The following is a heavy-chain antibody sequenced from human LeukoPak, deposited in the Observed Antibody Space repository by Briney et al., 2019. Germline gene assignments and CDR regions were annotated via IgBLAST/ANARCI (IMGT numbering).Heavy chain of an antibody. V-gene: IGHV3-9*03. CDR2: ISWNSGNI. CDR1: GFTFDDYA. Sequence: GGSLRLSCAASGFTFDDYAMHWVRQAPGKGLEWVSGISWNSGNIGYADSVKGRFTISRDNAKNSLYLQMNSLRAEDMALYYCAKDGGSSNWYYFDYWGQGTLVTVSS. CDR3: AKDGGSSNWYYFDY. J-gene: IGHJ4*02. D-gene: IGHD6-13*01.